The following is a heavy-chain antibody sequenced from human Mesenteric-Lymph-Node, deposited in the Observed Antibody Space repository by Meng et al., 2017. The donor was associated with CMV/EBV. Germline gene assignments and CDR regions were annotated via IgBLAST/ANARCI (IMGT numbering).Heavy chain of an antibody. J-gene: IGHJ6*02. D-gene: IGHD2-2*02. Sequence: GGSLRLSCAASGFTFSSYSMNWVRQAPGKGLEWVSSISSSSSYIYYADSVKGRFTISRDNAKNSLYLQMNSLRAEDTAVYYCASDRGYCSSTSCYTYYYGMDVWGQGTAVTVSS. CDR3: ASDRGYCSSTSCYTYYYGMDV. V-gene: IGHV3-21*01. CDR2: ISSSSSYI. CDR1: GFTFSSYS.